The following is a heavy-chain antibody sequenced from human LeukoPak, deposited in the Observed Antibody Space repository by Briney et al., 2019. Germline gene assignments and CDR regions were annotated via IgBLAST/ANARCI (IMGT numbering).Heavy chain of an antibody. Sequence: SQTLSLTCTVSGGSISSGGYYWSWIRQHPWKGLEWIGYIYYSGSTYYNPSLKRRVTISVYRSRSQCSLKLSSVTAADTAVYYCARDRRQSSSWYVAYYYGMDVWGQGTTITVSS. CDR1: GGSISSGGYY. CDR2: IYYSGST. V-gene: IGHV4-31*03. D-gene: IGHD6-13*01. J-gene: IGHJ6*02. CDR3: ARDRRQSSSWYVAYYYGMDV.